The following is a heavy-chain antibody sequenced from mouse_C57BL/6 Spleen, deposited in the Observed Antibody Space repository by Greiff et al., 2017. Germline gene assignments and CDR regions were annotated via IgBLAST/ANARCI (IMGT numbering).Heavy chain of an antibody. D-gene: IGHD1-1*01. CDR3: ARGITTVVGEAWFAY. Sequence: QVQLQQPGAELVMPGASVKLSCKASGYTFTSYWMHWVKQRPGQGLEWIGEIDPSDSYTNYNQKFKGKSTLTVDKSSSTAYMQLSSLTSEDSAVYYCARGITTVVGEAWFAYWGQGTLVTVSA. CDR1: GYTFTSYW. V-gene: IGHV1-69*01. CDR2: IDPSDSYT. J-gene: IGHJ3*01.